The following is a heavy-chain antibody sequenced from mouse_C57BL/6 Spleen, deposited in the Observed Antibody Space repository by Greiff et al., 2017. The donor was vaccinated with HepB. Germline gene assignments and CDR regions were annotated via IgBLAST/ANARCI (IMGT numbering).Heavy chain of an antibody. CDR3: ARGSNYGGSMDY. CDR1: GFTFSDYY. J-gene: IGHJ4*01. Sequence: DVKLVESEGGLVQPGSSMKLSCTASGFTFSDYYMAWVRQVPEKGLEWVANINYDGSSTYYLDSLKSRFIISRDNAKNILYLQMSSLKSEDTATYYCARGSNYGGSMDYWGQGTSVTVSS. D-gene: IGHD2-5*01. CDR2: INYDGSST. V-gene: IGHV5-16*01.